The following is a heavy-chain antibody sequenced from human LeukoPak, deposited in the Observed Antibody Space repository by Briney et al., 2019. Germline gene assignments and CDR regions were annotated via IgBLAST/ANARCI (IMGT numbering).Heavy chain of an antibody. D-gene: IGHD3-16*02. J-gene: IGHJ4*02. CDR3: ARAFGGVIVIPREDNFDY. Sequence: ASVKVSCKASGYTFTSYGISWVRQAPGQGLEWMGWISAYNGNTNYAQKLQGRVTMTTDTSTSTAYMELRSLRSDDTAVYYCARAFGGVIVIPREDNFDYWGQGTLVTVSS. V-gene: IGHV1-18*01. CDR1: GYTFTSYG. CDR2: ISAYNGNT.